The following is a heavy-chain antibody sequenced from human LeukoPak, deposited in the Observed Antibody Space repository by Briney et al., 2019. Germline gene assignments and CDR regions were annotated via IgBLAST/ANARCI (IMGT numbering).Heavy chain of an antibody. Sequence: SQTLSLTCTGSGGSISSGGYYWSWIRQPPGKGMEWIGYIYHSGSTYYNPSLKSRVTISVDRSKNQFSLKLSSVTAADTAVYYCARHGKGLQGWFDPWGQGTLVTVSS. J-gene: IGHJ5*02. CDR1: GGSISSGGYY. V-gene: IGHV4-30-2*01. CDR2: IYHSGST. CDR3: ARHGKGLQGWFDP. D-gene: IGHD5-24*01.